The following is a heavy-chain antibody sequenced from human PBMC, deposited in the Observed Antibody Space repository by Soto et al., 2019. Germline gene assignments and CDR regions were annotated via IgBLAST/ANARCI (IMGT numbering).Heavy chain of an antibody. D-gene: IGHD3-10*01. CDR3: ARVIGSGSYSSFSYYYYYMDV. CDR1: GGSISSYY. J-gene: IGHJ6*03. CDR2: IYYSGST. Sequence: SETLSLTCTVSGGSISSYYWSWIRQPPGKGLEWIGYIYYSGSTNYNPSLKSRVTISVDTSKNQFSLKLSSVTAADTAVYYCARVIGSGSYSSFSYYYYYMDVWGKGTTVTVSS. V-gene: IGHV4-59*01.